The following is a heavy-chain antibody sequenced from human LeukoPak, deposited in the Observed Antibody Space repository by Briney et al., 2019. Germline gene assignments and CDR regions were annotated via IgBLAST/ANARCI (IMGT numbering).Heavy chain of an antibody. D-gene: IGHD3-22*01. CDR1: GFTFSSHS. CDR2: ISSSSSTI. Sequence: GGSLRLSCAASGFTFSSHSMNWVRQAPGMGLEWVSYISSSSSTIYYADSVKGRFTISRDNAKNSLYLQMNSLRAEDTAVYYCARGAYYYEDWGQGTLVTVSS. CDR3: ARGAYYYED. J-gene: IGHJ4*02. V-gene: IGHV3-48*01.